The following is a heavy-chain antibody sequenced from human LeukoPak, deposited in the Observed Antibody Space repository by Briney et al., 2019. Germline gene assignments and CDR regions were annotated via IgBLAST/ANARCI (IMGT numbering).Heavy chain of an antibody. V-gene: IGHV4-59*12. CDR1: GDSTNTYF. Sequence: SETLSLTCTMSGDSTNTYFWSWIRQPPGKGLEWIGYIYYTGTTNYNPSLKSRVTISVDKSKNQFSLKLSSVTAADTAVYYCAREVQRQWLEPYYFDYWGQGTLVTVSS. D-gene: IGHD6-19*01. CDR3: AREVQRQWLEPYYFDY. J-gene: IGHJ4*02. CDR2: IYYTGTT.